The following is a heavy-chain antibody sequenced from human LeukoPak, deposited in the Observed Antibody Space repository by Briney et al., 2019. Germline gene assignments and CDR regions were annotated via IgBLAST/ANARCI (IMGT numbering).Heavy chain of an antibody. J-gene: IGHJ3*01. V-gene: IGHV1-8*03. CDR2: MNPNSGNT. CDR3: ARDYDFWSGSDAFDV. CDR1: GYTFTSYD. D-gene: IGHD3-3*01. Sequence: ASVKVSCKASGYTFTSYDINWVRQATGQGLEWMGWMNPNSGNTDYPQKFQGRVTITRNTSISTAYMELSSLRSEDTAVYYCARDYDFWSGSDAFDVWGQGTMVTVSS.